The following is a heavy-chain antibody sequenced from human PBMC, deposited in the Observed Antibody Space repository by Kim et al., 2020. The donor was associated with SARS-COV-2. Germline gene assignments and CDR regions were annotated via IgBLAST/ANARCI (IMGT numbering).Heavy chain of an antibody. D-gene: IGHD1-1*01. CDR2: VYPRDGST. CDR1: GYGFTNNY. V-gene: IGHV1-46*01. CDR3: ARDLEGFDY. Sequence: ASVKVSCKASGYGFTNNYVHWVRLAPGQGLEWMGMVYPRDGSTSYAQNFRGRVAMTSDTSTTTVYMELRSLRSDDTAMYYCARDLEGFDYWGQGTLVTVS. J-gene: IGHJ4*02.